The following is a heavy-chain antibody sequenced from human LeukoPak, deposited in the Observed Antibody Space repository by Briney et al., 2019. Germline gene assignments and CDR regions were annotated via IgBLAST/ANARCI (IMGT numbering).Heavy chain of an antibody. CDR2: ICANDGNT. CDR3: AKDQAVVVPAATDY. J-gene: IGHJ4*02. V-gene: IGHV3-23*01. D-gene: IGHD2-2*01. Sequence: PGGSLRLSCAASGLTFRNYAMSWVRQAPGKGLEWVSVICANDGNTYYADAVKGRFTISRDNSKDTLYLQMDSLRAEDTAVYFCAKDQAVVVPAATDYWGQGTLVTVSS. CDR1: GLTFRNYA.